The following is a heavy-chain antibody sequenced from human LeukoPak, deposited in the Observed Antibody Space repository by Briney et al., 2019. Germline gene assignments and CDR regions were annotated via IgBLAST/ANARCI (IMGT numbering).Heavy chain of an antibody. J-gene: IGHJ1*01. CDR1: GGSISSSSYY. CDR2: IYYSGST. V-gene: IGHV4-39*01. D-gene: IGHD2-2*01. CDR3: ARTPNDVVVRGYFQH. Sequence: SETLSLTCTVSGGSISSSSYYWGWIRQPPGKGLEWIGSIYYSGSTYYNPSLKSRVTISVDTSKNQFSLKLSSVTAADTAVYYCARTPNDVVVRGYFQHWGQGTLVTVSS.